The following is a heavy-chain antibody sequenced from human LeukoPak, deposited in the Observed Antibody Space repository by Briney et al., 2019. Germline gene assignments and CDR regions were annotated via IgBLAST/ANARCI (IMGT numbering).Heavy chain of an antibody. Sequence: SQTLSLSCTDSGGSISSGSYYWSWIRQPAGKGLEWIGRIYTSGSTNYNPSLKSRVTISVDTSKNQFSLKLSSVTAADTAVYFCASHSGGYAYWGQGTLVTVSS. CDR1: GGSISSGSYY. D-gene: IGHD5-12*01. V-gene: IGHV4-61*02. CDR3: ASHSGGYAY. CDR2: IYTSGST. J-gene: IGHJ4*02.